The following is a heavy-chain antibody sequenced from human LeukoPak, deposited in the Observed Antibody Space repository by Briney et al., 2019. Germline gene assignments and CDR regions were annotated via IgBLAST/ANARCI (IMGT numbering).Heavy chain of an antibody. V-gene: IGHV1-46*01. Sequence: NFQGRDTMTRDTSTSTVYMELSSLRFEDTAVYYCARENPIKSWDYWGQGTLVTVSS. CDR3: ARENPIKSWDY. J-gene: IGHJ4*02. D-gene: IGHD1-14*01.